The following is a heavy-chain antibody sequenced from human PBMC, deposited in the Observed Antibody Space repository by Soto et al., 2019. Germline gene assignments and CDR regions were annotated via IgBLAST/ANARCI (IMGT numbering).Heavy chain of an antibody. CDR3: AKFLVGATRYYYYGMAV. Sequence: GGSLRLSCAASGFTFSSYAMSWVRQAPGKGLEWVSAISGSGGSTYYADSVKGRFTISRDNSKNTLYLQMNSLRAEDTAVYYSAKFLVGATRYYYYGMAVWGKGTTVPVSS. CDR2: ISGSGGST. D-gene: IGHD1-26*01. CDR1: GFTFSSYA. J-gene: IGHJ6*04. V-gene: IGHV3-23*01.